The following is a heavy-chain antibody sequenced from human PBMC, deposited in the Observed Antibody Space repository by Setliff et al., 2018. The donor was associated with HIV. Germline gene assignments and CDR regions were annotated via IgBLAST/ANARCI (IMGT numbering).Heavy chain of an antibody. CDR1: GYTFTGYN. CDR3: ARGGPSGSDFWSGYYSPEYFQL. J-gene: IGHJ1*01. V-gene: IGHV1-2*02. D-gene: IGHD3-3*01. Sequence: GASVKVSCKASGYTFTGYNMHWVRQAPGQGLEWMGWMSPNSGGTNYAQRFQGRLTMTRETSIRTAYMELSRLRSDDTAVYWCARGGPSGSDFWSGYYSPEYFQLWGQGTLVTVSS. CDR2: MSPNSGGT.